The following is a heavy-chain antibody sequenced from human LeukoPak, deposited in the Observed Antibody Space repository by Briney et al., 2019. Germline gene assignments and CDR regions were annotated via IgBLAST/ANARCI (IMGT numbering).Heavy chain of an antibody. CDR1: GFTFSSYW. CDR3: ARERSSSWPHYFDP. Sequence: GGSLGLSCAASGFTFSSYWMHWVRQAPGKGLVWVSRINSDGSSTSYADSVKGRFTISRDNAKNTLYLQMNSLRAEDTAVYYCARERSSSWPHYFDPWGQGTLVTVSS. CDR2: INSDGSST. D-gene: IGHD6-13*01. J-gene: IGHJ5*02. V-gene: IGHV3-74*01.